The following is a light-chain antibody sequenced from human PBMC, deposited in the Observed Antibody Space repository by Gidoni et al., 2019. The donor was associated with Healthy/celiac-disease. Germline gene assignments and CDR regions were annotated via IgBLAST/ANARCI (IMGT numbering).Light chain of an antibody. CDR2: GNS. CDR1: SSNIGAGYA. CDR3: QSYDSSLSGYV. V-gene: IGLV1-40*01. J-gene: IGLJ1*01. Sequence: QSVLTHPPSVSGAPGQRVTISCTGRSSNIGAGYAVHWYQQLPGTAPKLLIYGNSNRPSGVPDRFAGSKSGTSASLAITGLQAEDEADYYCQSYDSSLSGYVFGTGTKVTVL.